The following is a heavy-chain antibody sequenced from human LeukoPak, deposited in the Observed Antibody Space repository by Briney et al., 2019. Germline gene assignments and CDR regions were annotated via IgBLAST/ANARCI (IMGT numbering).Heavy chain of an antibody. D-gene: IGHD3-3*01. Sequence: SETLSLTCAVSGYSISSGYYWGWIRQPPGKGLEWIGNIYHSGSTYYNPSLKSRVTMSVDTSNNQFSLKLSFVTAADTAVYYCARDAESYDLWSGYSFDIWGQGTMVTVSS. CDR2: IYHSGST. J-gene: IGHJ3*02. V-gene: IGHV4-38-2*02. CDR1: GYSISSGYY. CDR3: ARDAESYDLWSGYSFDI.